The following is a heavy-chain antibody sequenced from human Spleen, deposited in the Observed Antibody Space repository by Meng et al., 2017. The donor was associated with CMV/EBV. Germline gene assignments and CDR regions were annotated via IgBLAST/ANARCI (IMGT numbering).Heavy chain of an antibody. D-gene: IGHD2/OR15-2a*01. CDR1: GYTFTGYY. Sequence: ASVKVSCKASGYTFTGYYMHWVRRAPGQGLEWMGWINPNSGGTNYAQKFQGRVTMTRDTSISTAYMELSRLRSDDTAVYYCARGEYCTSSSCYWDLWGQGTLVTVSS. CDR3: ARGEYCTSSSCYWDL. V-gene: IGHV1-2*02. CDR2: INPNSGGT. J-gene: IGHJ5*02.